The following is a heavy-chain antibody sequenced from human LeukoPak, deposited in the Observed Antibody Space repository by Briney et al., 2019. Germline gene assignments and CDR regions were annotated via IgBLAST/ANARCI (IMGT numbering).Heavy chain of an antibody. D-gene: IGHD3-10*01. J-gene: IGHJ5*02. Sequence: SETLSLTCAVYGGSFSGYYWGWIRQPPGKGLQWIGEITHNGYTNCNPALKSRVTISIDTSKNEFSLKVSSATAADMAIYYCAASGGPINWFDPWGQGTLVTVSS. CDR1: GGSFSGYY. V-gene: IGHV4-34*01. CDR2: ITHNGYT. CDR3: AASGGPINWFDP.